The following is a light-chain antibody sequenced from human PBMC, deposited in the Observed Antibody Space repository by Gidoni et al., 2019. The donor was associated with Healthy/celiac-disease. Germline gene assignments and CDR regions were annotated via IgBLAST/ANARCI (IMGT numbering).Light chain of an antibody. V-gene: IGKV1-39*01. Sequence: DIQMTQSPSSLSASVGDRVTITCRASQSISSYLNWYQQKPGKAPKLLIDAASSLQSGVPSRFSGSGSGTDFTLTISSLQPEEFATYYCQQSYSTPWTFGQGTKVEIK. CDR3: QQSYSTPWT. CDR2: AAS. CDR1: QSISSY. J-gene: IGKJ1*01.